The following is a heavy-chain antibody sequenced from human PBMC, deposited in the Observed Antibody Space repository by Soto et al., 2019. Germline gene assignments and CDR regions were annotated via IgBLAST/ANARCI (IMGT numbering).Heavy chain of an antibody. J-gene: IGHJ6*02. CDR1: GYTFTSYA. CDR3: AREGLVLVPTTVNSDYYYYAMDV. D-gene: IGHD2-2*01. CDR2: IIPRSAKS. Sequence: GASVKVSCKASGYTFTSYAMHWVRQAPGQRLEWVGGIIPRSAKSNYAQKFEGRVTITADESTSTAYMELSSLRSDDTAVYYCAREGLVLVPTTVNSDYYYYAMDVWGQGTTVTVSS. V-gene: IGHV1-69*13.